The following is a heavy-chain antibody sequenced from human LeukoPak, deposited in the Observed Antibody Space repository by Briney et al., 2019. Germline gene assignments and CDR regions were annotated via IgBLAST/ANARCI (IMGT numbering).Heavy chain of an antibody. J-gene: IGHJ4*02. CDR2: IYYSGST. D-gene: IGHD3-22*01. CDR1: GGSISSGDYY. V-gene: IGHV4-30-4*08. Sequence: KPSETLSLTCTVSGGSISSGDYYWSWIRQPPGKGLEWIGYIYYSGSTYYNPSLKSRVTISVDTSKNQFSLKLSSVTAADTAVYYCAMMPPGPTMIVVVPVWGQGTLVTVSS. CDR3: AMMPPGPTMIVVVPV.